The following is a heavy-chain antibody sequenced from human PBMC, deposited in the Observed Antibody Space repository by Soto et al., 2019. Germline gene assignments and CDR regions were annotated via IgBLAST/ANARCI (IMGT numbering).Heavy chain of an antibody. Sequence: GGSLRLSCAASGFTFSSYAMHWVRQAPGKGLEYVSAISSNGGSTYYANSVKGRFTISRDNSKNTLYLQMGSLRAEDMAVYYCARDGTEGDSPSFDYWGQGTLVTVSS. CDR2: ISSNGGST. CDR3: ARDGTEGDSPSFDY. J-gene: IGHJ4*02. D-gene: IGHD1-1*01. CDR1: GFTFSSYA. V-gene: IGHV3-64*01.